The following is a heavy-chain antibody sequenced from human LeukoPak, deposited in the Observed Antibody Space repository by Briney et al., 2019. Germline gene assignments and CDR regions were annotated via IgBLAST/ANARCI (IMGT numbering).Heavy chain of an antibody. CDR2: ISTSSRST. CDR3: ARCAVRGVACDS. D-gene: IGHD3-10*01. V-gene: IGHV3-48*01. Sequence: PGGSLRLSCTASGFTFSGFSMHWVRQAPGKGLEWLSYISTSSRSTYYADSVKGRFTISRDNAKNTLFLDMHSLRPGDSAVYYCARCAVRGVACDSWGQGTLLTVSS. J-gene: IGHJ4*02. CDR1: GFTFSGFS.